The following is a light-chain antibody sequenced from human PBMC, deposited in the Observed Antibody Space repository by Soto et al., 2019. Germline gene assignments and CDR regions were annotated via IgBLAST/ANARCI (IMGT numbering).Light chain of an antibody. CDR3: QQYGGSPWT. J-gene: IGKJ1*01. CDR2: GAS. V-gene: IGKV3-20*01. CDR1: QSVSRSY. Sequence: EIVLTQSPGTLSLSPGERATLSCRASQSVSRSYLAWYQQKPGQAPRLLIYGASSRATGIPDRFSGSGSGTEFALTISRLDPEDFAVYYCQQYGGSPWTFDQGPKVEIK.